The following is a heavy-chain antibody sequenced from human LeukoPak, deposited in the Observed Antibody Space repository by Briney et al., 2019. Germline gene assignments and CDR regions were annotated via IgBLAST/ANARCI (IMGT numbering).Heavy chain of an antibody. J-gene: IGHJ6*02. Sequence: PSETLSLTCIVSGGSISGYYWSWIRQSPGKGLEWIGYIYYSGSTTYNPSLKSRLTISVDTSKNQFSLKLSSVTAADTAVYYCARVAYYYDSAGLYLNYFYGMDVWGQGTTVTVSS. CDR3: ARVAYYYDSAGLYLNYFYGMDV. CDR2: IYYSGST. D-gene: IGHD3-22*01. CDR1: GGSISGYY. V-gene: IGHV4-59*01.